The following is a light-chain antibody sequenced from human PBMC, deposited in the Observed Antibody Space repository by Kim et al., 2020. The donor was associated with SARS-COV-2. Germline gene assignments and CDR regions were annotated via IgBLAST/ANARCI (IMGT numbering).Light chain of an antibody. V-gene: IGKV3-11*01. CDR1: QSVSSC. Sequence: PGERATLSCRASQSVSSCLAWYQQKPGQAPRLLIYDASNRATGIPARFSGSGSGTDFTLTISSLEPEDFAVYYCQQRSNWPPWTFGQGTKVEIK. CDR2: DAS. J-gene: IGKJ1*01. CDR3: QQRSNWPPWT.